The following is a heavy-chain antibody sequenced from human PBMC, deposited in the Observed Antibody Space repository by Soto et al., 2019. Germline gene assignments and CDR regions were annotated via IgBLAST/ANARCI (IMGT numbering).Heavy chain of an antibody. D-gene: IGHD4-17*01. Sequence: QVQLQESGPGLVKPSGTLSLTCAVSGGSISSDNWWNWVRQPPGQGLEWIGEVDRSGSTNYDPSLKSRVTLSIDMAMNQCSLTLTSVTAADTVRYYCARNGGSYLGSWGQGILVTVSS. CDR2: VDRSGST. V-gene: IGHV4-4*02. J-gene: IGHJ5*02. CDR3: ARNGGSYLGS. CDR1: GGSISSDNW.